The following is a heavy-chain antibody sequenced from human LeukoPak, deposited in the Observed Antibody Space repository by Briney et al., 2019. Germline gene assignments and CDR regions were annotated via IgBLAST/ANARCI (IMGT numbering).Heavy chain of an antibody. J-gene: IGHJ4*02. CDR1: GYSFTSYW. D-gene: IGHD3-3*01. CDR2: IYPGDSDT. CDR3: ARTTIFGVVIRNYFDY. Sequence: GESLKISCKGSGYSFTSYWIGWVRQMPGKGLEWMGIIYPGDSDTRYSPSFQGQVTISADKSISTAYLQWSSLKASDTAMYYCARTTIFGVVIRNYFDYWGQGTLVTVSS. V-gene: IGHV5-51*01.